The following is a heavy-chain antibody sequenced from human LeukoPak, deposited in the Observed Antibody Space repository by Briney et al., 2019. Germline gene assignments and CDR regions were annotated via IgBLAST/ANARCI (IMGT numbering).Heavy chain of an antibody. CDR1: GGSISGYY. V-gene: IGHV4-59*01. CDR2: IYYSGST. J-gene: IGHJ4*02. D-gene: IGHD6-19*01. Sequence: PSETLSLTCTVSGGSISGYYWSWIRQPPGEGLEWIGYIYYSGSTNYDPSLKSRVTISVDMSKNQFSLNLSSVTAADTAVYYCARGVVDNSGWYFDYWGQGTLVTVSS. CDR3: ARGVVDNSGWYFDY.